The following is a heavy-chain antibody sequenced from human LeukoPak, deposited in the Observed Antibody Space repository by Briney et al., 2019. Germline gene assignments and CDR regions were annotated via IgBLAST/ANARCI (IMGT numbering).Heavy chain of an antibody. Sequence: GGSLRLSCATSGFIFSNYAITWIRQAPGKGLEWVSEISGSGESTYYGDSVKGRFTISRDNSKNTLYLQMNSLRAGDTAIYYCAREHWDFDYWGQGTLVTVSS. D-gene: IGHD7-27*01. CDR2: ISGSGEST. V-gene: IGHV3-23*01. J-gene: IGHJ4*02. CDR3: AREHWDFDY. CDR1: GFIFSNYA.